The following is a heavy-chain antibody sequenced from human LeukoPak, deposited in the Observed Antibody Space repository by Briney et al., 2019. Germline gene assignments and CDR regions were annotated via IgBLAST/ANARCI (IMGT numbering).Heavy chain of an antibody. J-gene: IGHJ5*02. CDR3: VRGHSNNWFDP. CDR1: GASISIGDFF. V-gene: IGHV4-39*02. D-gene: IGHD2/OR15-2a*01. CDR2: ITYYGNT. Sequence: SETLSLTCTASGASISIGDFFWGWVRQPPGKGLEWIGRITYYGNTYYNSFLNSRALISVDTSKNQFFPHLTSVTAGDTAIYFCVRGHSNNWFDPWGPGTLVTVSS.